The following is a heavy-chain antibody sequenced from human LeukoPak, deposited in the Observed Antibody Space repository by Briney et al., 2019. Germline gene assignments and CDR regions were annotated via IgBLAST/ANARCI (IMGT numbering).Heavy chain of an antibody. CDR2: ISSSSSTI. CDR1: GFTFSSYS. J-gene: IGHJ6*02. Sequence: GGSLRLSCAASGFTFSSYSMNWVRQAPGKGLEWVSYISSSSSTIYYADSVKGRFTISRDNAKNSLYLQMNSLRAEDTAVYYCARDAGALAMDVWGQGTTVTVSS. CDR3: ARDAGALAMDV. D-gene: IGHD1-26*01. V-gene: IGHV3-48*04.